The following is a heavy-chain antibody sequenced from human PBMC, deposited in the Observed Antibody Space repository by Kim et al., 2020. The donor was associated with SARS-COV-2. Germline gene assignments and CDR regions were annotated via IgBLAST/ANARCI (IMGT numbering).Heavy chain of an antibody. CDR3: AKMTPNYFDY. Sequence: STYCAVALEGRFNIYRVNSRNTLYLQMSSLRADDTAVYYCAKMTPNYFDYWGQGTPVTVSS. CDR2: ST. J-gene: IGHJ4*02. V-gene: IGHV3-23*01.